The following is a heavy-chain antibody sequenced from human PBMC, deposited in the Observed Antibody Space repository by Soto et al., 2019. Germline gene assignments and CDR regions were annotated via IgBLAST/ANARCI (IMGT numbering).Heavy chain of an antibody. CDR3: ASGGNWFDP. J-gene: IGHJ5*02. Sequence: SETLSLTCNVSGGSISNYYRTWVRQSPEKGLEWIGYMYYNGNINYNPSLKSRVTISIDTSKNQFSQTLKAVTAADTAVYYCASGGNWFDPWGQGVLVTVS. CDR1: GGSISNYY. CDR2: MYYNGNI. D-gene: IGHD3-16*01. V-gene: IGHV4-59*01.